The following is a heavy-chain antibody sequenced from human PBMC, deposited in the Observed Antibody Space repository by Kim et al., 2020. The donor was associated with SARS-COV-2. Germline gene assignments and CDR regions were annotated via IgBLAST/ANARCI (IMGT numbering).Heavy chain of an antibody. CDR1: GYTFTSFD. D-gene: IGHD2-2*01. Sequence: ASVKVSCKASGYTFTSFDITWVRQATGQGLEWMGWMNPNNGNTGYAQKFQGRVTMTRDTSITTAYMELSSLGSEDTAVYYCARGGYCSSTYCHNPDYYYGMDVWGQGTTVTVSS. CDR3: ARGGYCSSTYCHNPDYYYGMDV. CDR2: MNPNNGNT. V-gene: IGHV1-8*01. J-gene: IGHJ6*02.